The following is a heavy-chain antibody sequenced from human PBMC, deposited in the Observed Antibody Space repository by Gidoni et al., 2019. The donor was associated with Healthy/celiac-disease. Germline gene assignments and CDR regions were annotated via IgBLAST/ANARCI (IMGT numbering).Heavy chain of an antibody. CDR2: IYYSGST. CDR3: ASQEYYDFWSGYYTRSYGMDV. Sequence: QLQLQEPGPGLVKPSETLSLTCTVSGGSISSSIYFWGWIRQPPGKGLDWIGSIYYSGSTYSNPSLKSRITISVDTSKNQFSLKLSSVTAADTAVYYCASQEYYDFWSGYYTRSYGMDVWGQGTTVTVSS. V-gene: IGHV4-39*01. J-gene: IGHJ6*02. D-gene: IGHD3-3*01. CDR1: GGSISSSIYF.